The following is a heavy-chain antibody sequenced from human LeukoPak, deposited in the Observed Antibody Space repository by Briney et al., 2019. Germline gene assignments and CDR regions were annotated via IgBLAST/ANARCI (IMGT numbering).Heavy chain of an antibody. CDR3: ARDFGLTGKVDY. CDR1: GFTFSRYA. J-gene: IGHJ4*02. V-gene: IGHV3-64*01. Sequence: GGSLILSCAASGFTFSRYAMHWVRQAPGKGLESVSAISSNGGSTYYANSVKGRFTISRDNSKNTLYLQMGSLRAEDLAVHYCARDFGLTGKVDYWGQGTLVTVSS. CDR2: ISSNGGST. D-gene: IGHD1-20*01.